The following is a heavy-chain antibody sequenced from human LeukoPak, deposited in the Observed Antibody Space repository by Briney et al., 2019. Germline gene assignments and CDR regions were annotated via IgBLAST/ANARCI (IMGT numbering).Heavy chain of an antibody. CDR2: IYPGDPDT. CDR1: GYSFTSYW. J-gene: IGHJ6*03. D-gene: IGHD2-2*01. Sequence: GESLKISCKGSGYSFTSYWIGWVRQMPGKGLEWMGIIYPGDPDTRYSPSFQGQVTISADKSISTAYLQWSSLKASDTAMYYCARIQRDIVVVPAAIHYYYYYYMDVWGKGTTVTISS. CDR3: ARIQRDIVVVPAAIHYYYYYYMDV. V-gene: IGHV5-51*01.